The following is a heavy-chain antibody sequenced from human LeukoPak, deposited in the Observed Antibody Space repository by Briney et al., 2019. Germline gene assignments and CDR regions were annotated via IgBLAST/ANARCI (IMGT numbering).Heavy chain of an antibody. CDR3: AKDILTPSGWYDGGDY. D-gene: IGHD6-19*01. CDR1: GFTFDDYA. V-gene: IGHV3-43*02. CDR2: ISGDGGST. Sequence: GGSLRLSCAASGFTFDDYAMHWVRQAPGKGLEWVSLISGDGGSTYCADSVKGRFTISRDNSKNSLYLQMNSLRTEDTALYYCAKDILTPSGWYDGGDYWGQGTLVTVSS. J-gene: IGHJ4*02.